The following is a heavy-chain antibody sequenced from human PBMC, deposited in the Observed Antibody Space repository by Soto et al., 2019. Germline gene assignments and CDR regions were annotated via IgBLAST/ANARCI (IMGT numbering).Heavy chain of an antibody. J-gene: IGHJ4*02. V-gene: IGHV4-31*03. CDR1: GDSINSDRYY. Sequence: QVQLQESGPGLVKPSQTLSLNCTVSGDSINSDRYYWSWIRQHPGKHLEWIGYIYCSGSTYYNPSLKSRITISVDTSKDHFSLKLSSVTAADTAIYYCARTDYGSGLPDYWGQGTLVTVSS. CDR3: ARTDYGSGLPDY. D-gene: IGHD3-10*01. CDR2: IYCSGST.